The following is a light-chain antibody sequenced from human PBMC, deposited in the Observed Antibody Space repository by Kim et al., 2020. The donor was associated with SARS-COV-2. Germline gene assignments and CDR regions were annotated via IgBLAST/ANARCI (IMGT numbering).Light chain of an antibody. CDR1: ILRSYY. CDR2: GKN. J-gene: IGLJ2*01. Sequence: SLGQTVRITCQGDILRSYYATWYHQKPGQAPLVVIYGKNNRPSGIPDRFSGSSSGNTASLTITGTQAGDEADYYCNSRDSNDNVVFGGGTQLTVL. CDR3: NSRDSNDNVV. V-gene: IGLV3-19*01.